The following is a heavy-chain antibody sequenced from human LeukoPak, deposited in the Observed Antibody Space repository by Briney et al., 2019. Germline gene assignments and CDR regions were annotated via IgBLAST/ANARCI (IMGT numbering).Heavy chain of an antibody. CDR2: IKEDGSEN. J-gene: IGHJ6*02. CDR3: ARDSLSGVLIGPRLDV. V-gene: IGHV3-7*01. D-gene: IGHD3-3*01. Sequence: GGSLRLSCAASGFTFSTYWMSWVRQGPGKGLEWVALIKEDGSENFYVDSVKGRFTISRDNARNSLFLQMNSLRAEDTAVYYCARDSLSGVLIGPRLDVWGQGTTVTVSS. CDR1: GFTFSTYW.